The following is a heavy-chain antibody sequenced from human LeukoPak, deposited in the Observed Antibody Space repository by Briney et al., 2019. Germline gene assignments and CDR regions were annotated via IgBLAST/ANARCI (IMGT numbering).Heavy chain of an antibody. Sequence: PGGSLRLSCAASGFTFSSYDMHWVRQATGKGLEWVSAIGTAGDTYYPGSVKGRFTISRENAKNSLYLQMNSLRAEDTAVYYCARGLGRYYYYGMDVWGQGTTVTVS. CDR1: GFTFSSYD. J-gene: IGHJ6*02. CDR3: ARGLGRYYYYGMDV. V-gene: IGHV3-13*01. CDR2: IGTAGDT.